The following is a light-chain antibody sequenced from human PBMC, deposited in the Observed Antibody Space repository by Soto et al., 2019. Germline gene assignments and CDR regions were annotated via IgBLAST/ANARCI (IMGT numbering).Light chain of an antibody. CDR2: DAS. V-gene: IGKV3-11*01. CDR3: QQRSNWPPWT. Sequence: DIEMTQSPSTLSASVGDRVTVTCRASQSVSSYLAWYQQKPGQAPRLLIYDASNRATGIPARFSGSGSGTDFTLTISSLEPEDFAVYYCQQRSNWPPWTFGQGTKVEIK. CDR1: QSVSSY. J-gene: IGKJ1*01.